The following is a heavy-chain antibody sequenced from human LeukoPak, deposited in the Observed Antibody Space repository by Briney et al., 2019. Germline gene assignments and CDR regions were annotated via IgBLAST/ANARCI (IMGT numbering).Heavy chain of an antibody. D-gene: IGHD2-21*02. CDR2: IRSRPFGATT. CDR3: TRGRVTSLDS. J-gene: IGHJ5*01. Sequence: GGSLRLSCSASGFTFFDEAINWVRPAPGGGLGWVGFIRSRPFGATTEYAASVRGRFSISRDDSETIAYLQMNSLKTEDTAVYYCTRGRVTSLDSWGQGTLVTVSS. CDR1: GFTFFDEA. V-gene: IGHV3-49*04.